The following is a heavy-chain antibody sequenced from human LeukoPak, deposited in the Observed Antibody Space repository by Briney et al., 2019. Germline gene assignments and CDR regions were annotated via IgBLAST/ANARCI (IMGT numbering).Heavy chain of an antibody. J-gene: IGHJ3*02. CDR1: GFTFSSYS. CDR2: ISSSSSYI. D-gene: IGHD6-19*01. CDR3: ARADSSGWYIKRSDAFDI. Sequence: GGSLRLSCAASGFTFSSYSMNWVRQAPGKGLEWVSSISSSSSYIYYADSVKGRFTISGDNAKNSLYLQMNSLRAEDTAVYYCARADSSGWYIKRSDAFDIWGQGTMVTVSS. V-gene: IGHV3-21*01.